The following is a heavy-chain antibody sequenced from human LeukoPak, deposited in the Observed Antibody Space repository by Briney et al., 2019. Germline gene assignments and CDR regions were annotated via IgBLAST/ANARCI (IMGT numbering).Heavy chain of an antibody. CDR1: GFTFDDYA. V-gene: IGHV3-66*01. Sequence: GGSLRLSCAASGFTFDDYAMHWVRQAPGKGLEWVSVIYSGGSTYYADSVKGRFTISRDNSKNTLYLQMNNLRAEDTAVYYCARDTAYWGQGTLVTVSS. J-gene: IGHJ4*02. CDR3: ARDTAY. CDR2: IYSGGST.